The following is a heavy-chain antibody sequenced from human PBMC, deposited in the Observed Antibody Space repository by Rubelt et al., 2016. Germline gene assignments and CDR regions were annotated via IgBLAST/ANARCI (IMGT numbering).Heavy chain of an antibody. CDR2: IWYDGSNK. Sequence: VQLLESGGGLVQPGRSLRLSCAASGFTFSSYGMHWVRQAPGKGLEWVAVIWYDGSNKYYADSVKGRFTISRDNSKNTLYLQMNSLRAEDTAVYYCATDRGGSDLDWYFDLWGRGTLVTASS. V-gene: IGHV3-33*01. J-gene: IGHJ2*01. D-gene: IGHD1-26*01. CDR3: ATDRGGSDLDWYFDL. CDR1: GFTFSSYG.